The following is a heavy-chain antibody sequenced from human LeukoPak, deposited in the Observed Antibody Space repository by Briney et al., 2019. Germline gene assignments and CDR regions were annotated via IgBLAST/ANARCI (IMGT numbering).Heavy chain of an antibody. CDR2: ISSSSSYI. CDR3: ARSLVTAISIGY. J-gene: IGHJ4*02. CDR1: GFTFSSYS. Sequence: PGGSLRLSCAASGFTFSSYSMNWVRQAPGKGLEWVSSISSSSSYIYYADSVKGRFTISRDNAKNSLYLQMNSLRAEDTAVYYCARSLVTAISIGYWGRGTLVTVSS. D-gene: IGHD2-21*02. V-gene: IGHV3-21*01.